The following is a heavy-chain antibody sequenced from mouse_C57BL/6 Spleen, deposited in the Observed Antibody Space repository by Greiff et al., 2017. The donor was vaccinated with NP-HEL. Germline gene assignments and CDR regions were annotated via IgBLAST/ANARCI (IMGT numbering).Heavy chain of an antibody. D-gene: IGHD2-4*01. V-gene: IGHV2-6-1*01. CDR1: GFSLTSYG. CDR2: IWSDGST. CDR3: ARQGVYDYENAMDY. Sequence: QVQLQQSGPGLVAPSQSLSITCTVSGFSLTSYGVHWVRQPPGKGLEWLVVIWSDGSTTYNSALKSRLSISKDNSKSQVFLKMNSLQTDDTAMYYCARQGVYDYENAMDYWGQGTSVTVSS. J-gene: IGHJ4*01.